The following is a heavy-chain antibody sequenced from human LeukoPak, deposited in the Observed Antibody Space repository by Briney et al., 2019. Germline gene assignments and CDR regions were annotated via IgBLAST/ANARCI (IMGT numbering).Heavy chain of an antibody. CDR1: GYTFTSYD. Sequence: ASVKVSCKASGYTFTSYDINWVRQATGQGLEWVGWMNPNSGNTGYAQKFQGRVTMTRNTSISTAYMELSSLRSEDTAVYYCARSEVVPAAIRFFYYYYGMDVWGQGTTVTVSS. V-gene: IGHV1-8*01. CDR2: MNPNSGNT. CDR3: ARSEVVPAAIRFFYYYYGMDV. D-gene: IGHD2-2*01. J-gene: IGHJ6*02.